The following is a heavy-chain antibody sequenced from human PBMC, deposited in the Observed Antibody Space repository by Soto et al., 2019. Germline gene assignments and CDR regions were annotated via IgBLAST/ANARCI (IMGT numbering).Heavy chain of an antibody. Sequence: SEALSPTYSISGSSISSGDYDWSWTRQPPGRVLEWIGYIYYSGSTYCNPSLKSRVTISVDTSKNQFSLKLSSVTAADTAVYYCARCDFWSGYYQNYYYGMDVWGQGTTVS. D-gene: IGHD3-3*01. J-gene: IGHJ6*02. V-gene: IGHV4-30-4*02. CDR3: ARCDFWSGYYQNYYYGMDV. CDR1: GSSISSGDYD. CDR2: IYYSGST.